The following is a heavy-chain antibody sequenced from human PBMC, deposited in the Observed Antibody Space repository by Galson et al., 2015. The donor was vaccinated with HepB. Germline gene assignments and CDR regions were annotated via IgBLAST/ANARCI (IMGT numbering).Heavy chain of an antibody. CDR1: GYTFTSYD. CDR3: ARGQRYCSSTSCYPSVRPIRAPYYFDY. CDR2: MNPNSGNT. D-gene: IGHD2-2*01. Sequence: SVKVSCKASGYTFTSYDINWVRQATGQGLEWMGWMNPNSGNTGYAQKFQGRVTMTRNTSISTAYMELSSLRSEDTAVYYCARGQRYCSSTSCYPSVRPIRAPYYFDYWGQGTLVTVSS. V-gene: IGHV1-8*01. J-gene: IGHJ4*02.